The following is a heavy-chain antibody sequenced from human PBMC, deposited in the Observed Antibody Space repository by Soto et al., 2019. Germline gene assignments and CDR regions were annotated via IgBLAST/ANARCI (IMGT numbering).Heavy chain of an antibody. CDR2: VSHRGNT. D-gene: IGHD3-16*02. J-gene: IGHJ4*02. Sequence: SETLSLTCGVSGVFIASDAYYWGWIRHHPGKGLEWIGYVSHRGNTYYNPSLKSRLTISLDTSKNQFYLHLTSVTAADTAVYYCARYRFTATWSKFDYWGQGAQVTVSS. CDR3: ARYRFTATWSKFDY. V-gene: IGHV4-31*11. CDR1: GVFIASDAYY.